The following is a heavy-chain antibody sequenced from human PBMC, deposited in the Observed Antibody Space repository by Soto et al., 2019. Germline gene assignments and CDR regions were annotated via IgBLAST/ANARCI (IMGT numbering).Heavy chain of an antibody. Sequence: PSETLSLTCTVSGGSIGGSNYFWGWIRQSPGTGLEWLGTIYSSGTTYYSPSLKSRITMSLDTSKNQFSLNLGSVTAADTAVYYCTRRSFGARGVTTMDVWGPGTTVTVSS. J-gene: IGHJ6*02. V-gene: IGHV4-39*01. CDR2: IYSSGTT. CDR3: TRRSFGARGVTTMDV. D-gene: IGHD3-10*01. CDR1: GGSIGGSNYF.